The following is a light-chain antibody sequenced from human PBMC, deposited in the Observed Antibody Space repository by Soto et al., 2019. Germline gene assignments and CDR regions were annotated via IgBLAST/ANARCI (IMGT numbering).Light chain of an antibody. CDR3: QQRGT. Sequence: EIVLTQSPATLSLSPGERATLSCRASQSVSSYLAWYQQKRGQAPRPLIYDASNRATGIPARFSGSGSGTDFTLTISSLEPEDCAVYFRQQRGTFGQGTRLEIK. V-gene: IGKV3-11*01. J-gene: IGKJ5*01. CDR2: DAS. CDR1: QSVSSY.